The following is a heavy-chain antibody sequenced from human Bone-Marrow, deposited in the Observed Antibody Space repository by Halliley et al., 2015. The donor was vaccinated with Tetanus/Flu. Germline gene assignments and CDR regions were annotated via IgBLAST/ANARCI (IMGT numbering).Heavy chain of an antibody. D-gene: IGHD2-2*01. CDR2: IKHDGSEK. J-gene: IGHJ4*02. CDR1: GVTFSTYW. Sequence: SGVTFSTYWMSWVRQAPGKGLEWVANIKHDGSEKYYADSVKGRFAISRDNAKNSLFLQMSSLRAEDTAVYYCATYCSSSICSHDHWGQGILVTVSS. V-gene: IGHV3-7*01. CDR3: ATYCSSSICSHDH.